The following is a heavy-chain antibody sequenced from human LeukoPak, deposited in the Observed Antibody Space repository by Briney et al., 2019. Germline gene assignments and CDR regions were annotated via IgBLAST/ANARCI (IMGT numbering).Heavy chain of an antibody. CDR2: TYYRSNLYN. D-gene: IGHD2-15*01. J-gene: IGHJ4*02. V-gene: IGHV6-1*01. CDR1: GDNVSSNTAA. CDR3: PASSGGFYS. Sequence: SQTLSLTCAISGDNVSSNTAAWDGVRQSQSRGLEGLDRTYYRSNLYNDYAVSVKSRITINPDTSKNQFSLQLNSVTPEDTALYYCPASSGGFYSWGQGTLVTVSS.